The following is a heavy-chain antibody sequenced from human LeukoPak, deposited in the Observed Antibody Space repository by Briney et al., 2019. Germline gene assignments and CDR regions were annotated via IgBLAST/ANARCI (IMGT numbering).Heavy chain of an antibody. D-gene: IGHD6-19*01. J-gene: IGHJ4*02. V-gene: IGHV5-51*01. CDR3: ARHPVAGIVY. CDR2: IYPGDSDT. Sequence: GESLKISCKVSGYNFSNYWIGWVRQMPGKGLEWMGIIYPGDSDTKYSPSFQGQVTISADKSISTAYLQWSSLKASDTAMYYCARHPVAGIVYWGQGTLVTVSS. CDR1: GYNFSNYW.